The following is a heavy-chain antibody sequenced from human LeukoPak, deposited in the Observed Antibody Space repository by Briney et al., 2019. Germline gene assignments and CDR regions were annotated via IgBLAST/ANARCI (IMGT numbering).Heavy chain of an antibody. J-gene: IGHJ4*02. CDR3: ARDSRVAVAGTFSY. CDR2: ISSSGSTI. V-gene: IGHV3-48*03. D-gene: IGHD6-19*01. CDR1: GFTFSSYE. Sequence: GGSLRLSCAASGFTFSSYEMNWVRQAPGKGLEWVSYISSSGSTIYYADSVKGRFTISRDNAKNSLYLQMNSLRAEDTAVYHCARDSRVAVAGTFSYWGQGTLVTVSS.